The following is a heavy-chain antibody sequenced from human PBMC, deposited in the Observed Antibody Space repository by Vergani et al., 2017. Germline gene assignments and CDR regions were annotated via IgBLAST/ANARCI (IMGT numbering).Heavy chain of an antibody. CDR2: ISGSGGST. J-gene: IGHJ6*02. CDR1: GFTFSSYA. Sequence: EVQLLESGGGLVQPGGSLRLSCAASGFTFSSYAMSWVRQAPGKGLEWVSAISGSGGSTYYADSVKGRFTISRDNAKNSLYLQMNSLRAEDTAVYYCARDIVVVTAIGVSSYYYYGMDVWGQGTTVTVSS. CDR3: ARDIVVVTAIGVSSYYYYGMDV. V-gene: IGHV3-23*01. D-gene: IGHD2-21*02.